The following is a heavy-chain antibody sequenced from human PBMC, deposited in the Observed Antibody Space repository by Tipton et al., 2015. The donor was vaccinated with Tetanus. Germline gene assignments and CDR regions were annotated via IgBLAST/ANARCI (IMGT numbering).Heavy chain of an antibody. CDR3: VRGGRSGYYCGMDV. CDR1: GFTFDNYD. J-gene: IGHJ6*02. V-gene: IGHV3-48*02. CDR2: ITGSSSTT. Sequence: GSLRLSCTTSGFTFDNYDMSWVRQAPGKGLEWVSFITGSSSTTYYADSVKGRFTISRDNAKNSLYLQMNSLRHDDTAVYHCVRGGRSGYYCGMDVWGQGTTVTVS. D-gene: IGHD1-26*01.